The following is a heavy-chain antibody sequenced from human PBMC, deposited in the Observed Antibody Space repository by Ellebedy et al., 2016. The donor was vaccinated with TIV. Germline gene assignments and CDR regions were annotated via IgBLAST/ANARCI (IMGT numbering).Heavy chain of an antibody. Sequence: MPGGSLRLSCTVSGGSISSSNYYWGWIRRPPGKGLEWIGSMLYSERTYYNPSLKSRVTITGDTSKNQFSLSLSSVTAADTAIYYCARHYYSGSGSYKGFQAWGQGTLVTVSS. CDR1: GGSISSSNYY. V-gene: IGHV4-39*01. J-gene: IGHJ1*01. D-gene: IGHD3-10*01. CDR2: MLYSERT. CDR3: ARHYYSGSGSYKGFQA.